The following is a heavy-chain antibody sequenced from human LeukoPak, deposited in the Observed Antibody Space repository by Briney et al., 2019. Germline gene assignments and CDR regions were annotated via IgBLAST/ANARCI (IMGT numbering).Heavy chain of an antibody. CDR1: GGSISSSNW. D-gene: IGHD4-23*01. V-gene: IGHV4-4*02. J-gene: IGHJ4*02. CDR3: ARGGGNPIFDY. Sequence: PSETLSLTCAVSGGSISSSNWWSWVRQPPGKGLEWIGEIYHSGSTNYNPSLKSRVTISVDTSKNQFSLKLSSVTAADTAVYYCARGGGNPIFDYWGQGTLVTVSS. CDR2: IYHSGST.